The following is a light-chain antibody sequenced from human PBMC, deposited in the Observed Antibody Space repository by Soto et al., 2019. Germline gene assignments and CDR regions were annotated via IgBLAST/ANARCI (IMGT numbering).Light chain of an antibody. J-gene: IGKJ1*01. V-gene: IGKV1-5*03. Sequence: DIQMTQSPSTLSASVGDRVTITCRASQSITDWLAWYQQKPGKAPKFLIYKASNLEGGVPSRFIGSGSGTEFTLTISSVQPADFATYYCQYWDNYTWTFGQGTKVEIK. CDR2: KAS. CDR1: QSITDW. CDR3: QYWDNYTWT.